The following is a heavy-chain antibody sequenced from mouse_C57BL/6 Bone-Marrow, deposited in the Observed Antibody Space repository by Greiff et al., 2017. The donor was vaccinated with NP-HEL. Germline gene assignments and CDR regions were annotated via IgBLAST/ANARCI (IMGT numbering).Heavy chain of an antibody. CDR2: ISSGGSYT. J-gene: IGHJ2*01. V-gene: IGHV5-6*01. CDR1: GFTFSSYG. CDR3: ARPPSLTY. Sequence: EVKLMESGGDLVKPGGSLKLSCAASGFTFSSYGMSWVRQTPDKRLEWVATISSGGSYTYYPDSVKGRFTISRDNAKNTLYLQMSSLKSEDTAMYYCARPPSLTYWGQGTTLTVSS.